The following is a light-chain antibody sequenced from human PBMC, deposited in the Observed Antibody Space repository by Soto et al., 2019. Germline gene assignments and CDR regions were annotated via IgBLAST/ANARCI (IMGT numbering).Light chain of an antibody. V-gene: IGLV1-47*01. CDR2: RND. Sequence: QSVLTQPPSASGTPGQRVTISCSGSSSNIGSNYVNWYQHLPGTAPKLLIYRNDQRPSAVPDRFSGSKSGTSASLAISGLRSEDEADYYCATRDDSLSGHWLFGGGTQLTVL. CDR1: SSNIGSNY. CDR3: ATRDDSLSGHWL. J-gene: IGLJ3*02.